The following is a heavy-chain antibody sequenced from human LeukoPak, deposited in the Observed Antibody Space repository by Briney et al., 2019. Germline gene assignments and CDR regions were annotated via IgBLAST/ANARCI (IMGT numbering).Heavy chain of an antibody. J-gene: IGHJ4*02. D-gene: IGHD3-10*01. CDR1: GFTFSSYG. Sequence: GGSLRLSCAASGFTFSSYGMHWVRQAPGKGLEWVAVIWYDGSNKYYADSVKGRFTISRDNSKNTLYLQMNSLRAEDTAVYYCAREGRSVRGVIDKRDDYWGQGTLVTVSS. CDR3: AREGRSVRGVIDKRDDY. V-gene: IGHV3-33*01. CDR2: IWYDGSNK.